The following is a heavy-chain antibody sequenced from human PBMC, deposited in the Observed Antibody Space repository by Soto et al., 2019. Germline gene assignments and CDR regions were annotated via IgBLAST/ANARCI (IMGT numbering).Heavy chain of an antibody. CDR3: ARDRYYYDSSGYVDAFDI. D-gene: IGHD3-22*01. V-gene: IGHV1-69*13. Sequence: SVKVSCKASGGTFSSYAISWVRQAPGQGLEWMGGIIPIFGTANYAQKFQGRVTITADESTSTAYMELSSLRSEDTAVYYCARDRYYYDSSGYVDAFDIWGQGTMVTVSS. J-gene: IGHJ3*02. CDR2: IIPIFGTA. CDR1: GGTFSSYA.